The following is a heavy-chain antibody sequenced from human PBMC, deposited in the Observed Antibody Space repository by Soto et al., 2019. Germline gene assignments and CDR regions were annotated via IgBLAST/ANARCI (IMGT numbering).Heavy chain of an antibody. CDR2: ISGYNGNT. CDR3: ARGRYSSGGLEV. Sequence: QVQLVQSGAEVTRPGASVKVSCKASGYIFTNYGVSWVRQAPGLGLEWMGWISGYNGNTNYAQKFQGRVTMTTDTSTTTAFMELRSLSSDDRAVFYCARGRYSSGGLEVWGQGTTVTVSS. CDR1: GYIFTNYG. V-gene: IGHV1-18*01. J-gene: IGHJ6*02. D-gene: IGHD3-9*01.